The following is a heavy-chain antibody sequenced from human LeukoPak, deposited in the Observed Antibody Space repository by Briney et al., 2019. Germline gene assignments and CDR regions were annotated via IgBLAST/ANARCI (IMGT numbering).Heavy chain of an antibody. CDR3: ARQVFGELTWFDP. V-gene: IGHV4-59*08. CDR2: IYYSGST. Sequence: SETLSLTCTVSGGSISSYYWSWIRQPPGKGLEWIEYIYYSGSTNYNPSLKSRVTISVDTSKNQFSLKLSSVTAADTAVYYCARQVFGELTWFDPWGQGTLVTVSS. CDR1: GGSISSYY. J-gene: IGHJ5*02. D-gene: IGHD3-10*01.